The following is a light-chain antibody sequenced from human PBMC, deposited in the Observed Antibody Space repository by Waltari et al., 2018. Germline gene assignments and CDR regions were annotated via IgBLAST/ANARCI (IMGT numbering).Light chain of an antibody. CDR3: QQYNNWPGT. CDR1: QSVSSN. V-gene: IGKV3-15*01. CDR2: GAS. Sequence: ETVMTQSPATLSVSPGERATLSCRASQSVSSNLAWYQQKPGPAPRLLIYGASTRATGIPARFSGSGSGTEFTLTISSLQSEDFAVYYCQQYNNWPGTFGQGTKVEIK. J-gene: IGKJ1*01.